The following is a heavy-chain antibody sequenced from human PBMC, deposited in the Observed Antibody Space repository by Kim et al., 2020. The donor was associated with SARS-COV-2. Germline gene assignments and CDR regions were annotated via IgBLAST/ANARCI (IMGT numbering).Heavy chain of an antibody. CDR2: ISAYNGNT. J-gene: IGHJ6*02. CDR3: ARDSLYDFWSGYPSDLYYYYGMDV. CDR1: GYTFTSYG. Sequence: ASVKVSCKASGYTFTSYGISWVRQAPGQGLEWMGWISAYNGNTNYAQKLQGRVTMTTDTSTSTAYMELRSLRSDDTAVYYCARDSLYDFWSGYPSDLYYYYGMDVWGQGTTVTVSS. D-gene: IGHD3-3*01. V-gene: IGHV1-18*01.